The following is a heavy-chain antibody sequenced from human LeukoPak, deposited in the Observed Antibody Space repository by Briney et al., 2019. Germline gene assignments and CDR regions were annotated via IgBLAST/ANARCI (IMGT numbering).Heavy chain of an antibody. CDR2: INPNSGGT. Sequence: EASVRVSCKASGYTFTGYYMHWVRQAPGQGLEWMGWINPNSGGTNYAQKFQGRVTMTRDTSISTAYMELSRLRSDDTAVYYCARWGDIVVVPAAPRDNDAFDIWGQGTMVTVSS. J-gene: IGHJ3*02. CDR1: GYTFTGYY. D-gene: IGHD2-2*01. V-gene: IGHV1-2*02. CDR3: ARWGDIVVVPAAPRDNDAFDI.